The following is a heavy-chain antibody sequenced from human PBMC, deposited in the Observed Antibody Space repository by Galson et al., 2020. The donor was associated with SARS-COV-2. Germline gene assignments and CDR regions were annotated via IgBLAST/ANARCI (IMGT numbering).Heavy chain of an antibody. J-gene: IGHJ4*02. D-gene: IGHD1-26*01. CDR1: GFTFSSYA. CDR3: ARGLIGSYYPPFDY. CDR2: ISYDGSNK. V-gene: IGHV3-30*04. Sequence: GGSLRLSCAASGFTFSSYAMHWVRQAPGKGLEWVAVISYDGSNKYYADSVKGRFTISRDNSKNTLYLQMNSLIAEDTAVYYCARGLIGSYYPPFDYWGQGTLVTVSS.